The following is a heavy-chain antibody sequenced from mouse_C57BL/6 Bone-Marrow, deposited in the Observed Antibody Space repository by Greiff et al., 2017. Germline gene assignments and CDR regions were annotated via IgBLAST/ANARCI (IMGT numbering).Heavy chain of an antibody. CDR3: ARHSDYYGSSYEGYYAMDY. CDR2: ISNGGGST. J-gene: IGHJ4*01. V-gene: IGHV5-12*01. CDR1: GFTFSDYY. Sequence: EVQLQESGGGLVQPGGSLKLSCAASGFTFSDYYMYWVRQTPEKRLEWVAYISNGGGSTYYPDTVKGRFTISRDNAKNTLYLQMSRLKSEDTAMYYCARHSDYYGSSYEGYYAMDYWGQGTSVTVSS. D-gene: IGHD1-1*01.